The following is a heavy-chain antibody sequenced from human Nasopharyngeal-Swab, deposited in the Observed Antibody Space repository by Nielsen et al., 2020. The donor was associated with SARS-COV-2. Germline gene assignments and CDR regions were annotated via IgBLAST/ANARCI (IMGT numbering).Heavy chain of an antibody. D-gene: IGHD3-16*01. CDR2: ISSRSREI. Sequence: GRQGPGKRVEWVSSISSRSREIYYADSVKGRFTISRDNAKNSLYLQMNSLTAEDTAVYYCARGWDYDYVWWMRDYWGQGTLVTVSS. J-gene: IGHJ4*02. V-gene: IGHV3-21*01. CDR3: ARGWDYDYVWWMRDY.